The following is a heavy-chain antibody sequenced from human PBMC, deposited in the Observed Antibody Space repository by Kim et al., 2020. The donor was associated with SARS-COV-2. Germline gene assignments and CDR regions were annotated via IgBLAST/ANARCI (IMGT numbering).Heavy chain of an antibody. Sequence: ASVKVSCKASGYTFSGHYLHWVRQAPGQGLEWMGRINPNSGDTKYAEKFQGRVTMTRDTSISTAYMEVGRLTSDDTAVYYCARDSALAWFGEVIIVWDYW. D-gene: IGHD3-10*01. CDR3: ARDSALAWFGEVIIVWDY. CDR1: GYTFSGHY. CDR2: INPNSGDT. J-gene: IGHJ4*01. V-gene: IGHV1-2*06.